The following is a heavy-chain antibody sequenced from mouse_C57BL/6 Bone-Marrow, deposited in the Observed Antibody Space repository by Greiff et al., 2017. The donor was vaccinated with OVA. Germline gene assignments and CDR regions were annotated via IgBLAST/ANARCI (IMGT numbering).Heavy chain of an antibody. CDR3: ARWPYYYGSTG. D-gene: IGHD1-1*01. CDR2: IGPANGNT. CDR1: GFNIKNTY. V-gene: IGHV14-3*01. J-gene: IGHJ2*01. Sequence: VQLQQSVAELVRPGASVKLSCTASGFNIKNTYMHWVKQRPEQGLEWIGRIGPANGNTKYAPKFQGKATITADTSSNTAYLQLSRLTAEATAIYDGARWPYYYGSTGWGKGTTLTVSS.